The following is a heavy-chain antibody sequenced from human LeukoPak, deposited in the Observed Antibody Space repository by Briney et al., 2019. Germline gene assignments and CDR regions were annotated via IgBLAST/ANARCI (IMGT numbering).Heavy chain of an antibody. J-gene: IGHJ5*02. D-gene: IGHD3-16*01. Sequence: GGSLRLSCAASGFTFSGSAMHWVRQAPGKGLEWVGGIRSKANNYATAYAASVKGRFTIYIDDSKNTAYLQMNSLKIEDTAVYFCPSAEYSDAYAYYFSWGQGTLVTVSS. CDR3: PSAEYSDAYAYYFS. CDR2: IRSKANNYAT. V-gene: IGHV3-73*01. CDR1: GFTFSGSA.